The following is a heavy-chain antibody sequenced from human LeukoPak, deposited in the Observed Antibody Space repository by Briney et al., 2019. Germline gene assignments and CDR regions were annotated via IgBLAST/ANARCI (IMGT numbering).Heavy chain of an antibody. CDR2: IYYSGST. Sequence: SETLSLTCTVSGGSISSYYWSWIRQPPGKGLEWIGYIYYSGSTNYNPSLKSRVTISVDTSKNQFSLKLSSVTAADTVVYYCAREATYYDILTGYYKAHYYMDVWGKGTTVTVSS. D-gene: IGHD3-9*01. V-gene: IGHV4-59*01. J-gene: IGHJ6*03. CDR1: GGSISSYY. CDR3: AREATYYDILTGYYKAHYYMDV.